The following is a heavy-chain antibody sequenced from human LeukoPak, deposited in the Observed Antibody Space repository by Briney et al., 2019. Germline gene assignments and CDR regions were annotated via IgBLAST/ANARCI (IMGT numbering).Heavy chain of an antibody. CDR1: GGSISSYY. V-gene: IGHV4-59*01. CDR2: IYYSGST. CDR3: AKFGDPYYYYGMDV. D-gene: IGHD3-10*01. Sequence: PSETLSLTCTVSGGSISSYYWSWIRQPPGKGLEWIGYIYYSGSTNYNPSLKSRVTISVDTSKNQFSLWLTSVTAADTAVYYCAKFGDPYYYYGMDVWGQGTTVTVSS. J-gene: IGHJ6*02.